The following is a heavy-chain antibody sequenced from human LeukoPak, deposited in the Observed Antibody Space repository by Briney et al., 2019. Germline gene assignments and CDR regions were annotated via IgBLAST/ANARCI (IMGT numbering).Heavy chain of an antibody. Sequence: GGSLRLSCAASGFTFSSYAMSWVRQAPGKGLEWVSTISGSGGSAYYADSVKGRFTISRDNSKNTLYLQMNSLRAEDTAVYYCAKKGIAAASYYFDYWGQGTLVTVSS. CDR1: GFTFSSYA. D-gene: IGHD6-13*01. J-gene: IGHJ4*02. CDR3: AKKGIAAASYYFDY. CDR2: ISGSGGSA. V-gene: IGHV3-23*01.